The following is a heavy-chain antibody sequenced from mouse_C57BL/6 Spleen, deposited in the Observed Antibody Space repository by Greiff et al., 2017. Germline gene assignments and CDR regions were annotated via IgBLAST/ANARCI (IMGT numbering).Heavy chain of an antibody. CDR3: TRANDDGISHSACFGD. J-gene: IGHJ3*02. CDR2: IVPETGGT. D-gene: IGHD1-1*01. V-gene: IGHV1-15*01. CDR1: GYTFTDYE. Sequence: QVHVKQSGAELVRPGASVTLSCKASGYTFTDYEMHWVKQTPVHGLEWIGAIVPETGGTAYNPKFKGKAILTADKSSSTAYMELRSLTSEDSAVYYCTRANDDGISHSACFGDWGKGTLVTVAA.